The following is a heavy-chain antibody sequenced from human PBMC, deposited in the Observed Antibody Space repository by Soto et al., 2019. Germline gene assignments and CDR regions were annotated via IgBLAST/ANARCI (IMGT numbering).Heavy chain of an antibody. Sequence: SETLSLTCTISGGSINGYYWSWIRQPPGKGLEWIGYVYYTGTTKYNPSLESRVTISADTSKNQFSLRLSSVTAADTAVYYCAQYRSTDADGYTLDFWGPGILVIVSA. CDR3: AQYRSTDADGYTLDF. CDR1: GGSINGYY. CDR2: VYYTGTT. D-gene: IGHD5-12*01. V-gene: IGHV4-59*01. J-gene: IGHJ4*02.